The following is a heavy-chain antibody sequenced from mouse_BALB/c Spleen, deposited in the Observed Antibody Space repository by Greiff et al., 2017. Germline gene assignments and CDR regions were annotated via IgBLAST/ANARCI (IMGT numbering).Heavy chain of an antibody. Sequence: QVQLQQSGAELAKPGASVKMSCKASGYTFTSYWMHWVKQRPGQGLEWIGYINPSTGYTEYNQKFKDKATLTADKSSSTAYMQLSSLTSEDSAVYYCARGYDLTWFDYWGQGTLVTVSA. V-gene: IGHV1-7*01. CDR3: ARGYDLTWFDY. CDR1: GYTFTSYW. D-gene: IGHD2-2*01. J-gene: IGHJ3*01. CDR2: INPSTGYT.